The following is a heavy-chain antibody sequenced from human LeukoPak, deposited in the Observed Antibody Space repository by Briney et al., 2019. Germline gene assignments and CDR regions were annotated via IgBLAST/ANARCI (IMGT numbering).Heavy chain of an antibody. CDR1: GFTFSSYS. CDR2: ISSSSSTI. J-gene: IGHJ4*02. V-gene: IGHV3-48*01. CDR3: ASTPDLYDYGDYLVDY. D-gene: IGHD4-17*01. Sequence: PGGSLRLSCAASGFTFSSYSMNWVRQAPGKGLEWVSYISSSSSTIYYADSVKGRFTISRDNAKNSLYLQMNSLRAEDTAVYYCASTPDLYDYGDYLVDYWGQGTLVTVSS.